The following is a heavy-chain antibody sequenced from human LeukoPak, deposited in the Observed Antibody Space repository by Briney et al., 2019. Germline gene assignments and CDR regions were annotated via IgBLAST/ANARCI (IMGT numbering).Heavy chain of an antibody. Sequence: ASVKVSCKASGYTFTSCGISWVRQAPGQGLEWMGWISAYNGNTNYAQKLQGRVTMTTDASTSTAYMELRSLRSDDTAVYYCARDFIAAAGTPNWFDPWGQGTLVTVSS. D-gene: IGHD6-13*01. CDR2: ISAYNGNT. CDR1: GYTFTSCG. V-gene: IGHV1-18*01. J-gene: IGHJ5*02. CDR3: ARDFIAAAGTPNWFDP.